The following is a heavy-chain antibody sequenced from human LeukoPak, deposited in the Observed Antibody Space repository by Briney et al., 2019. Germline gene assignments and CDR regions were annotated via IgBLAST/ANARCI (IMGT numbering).Heavy chain of an antibody. CDR3: AKGSSNWRDYYYFNY. Sequence: GGSLRLSCAASGFTFSSYAVSWVRQAPGKGLAWVSAISDSGGSTQYADSVKGRFTISRDNSKNTLYLQMDSLRADDTAVYYCAKGSSNWRDYYYFNYWGQGTLVTVSS. CDR2: ISDSGGST. D-gene: IGHD6-13*01. J-gene: IGHJ4*02. V-gene: IGHV3-23*01. CDR1: GFTFSSYA.